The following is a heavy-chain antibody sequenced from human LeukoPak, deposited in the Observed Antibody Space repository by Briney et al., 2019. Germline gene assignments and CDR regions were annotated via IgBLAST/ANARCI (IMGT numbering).Heavy chain of an antibody. CDR1: GGSISNYY. V-gene: IGHV4-4*07. CDR3: ARGGIGTSLDY. Sequence: SETLSLTCTVSGGSISNYYWSWIRQPAGKGLELIGRIYSSGSTNYNPSLKSRVTMSVDTSKNQFSLKLSSVTAADTAVYYCARGGIGTSLDYWGQGALVTVSS. J-gene: IGHJ4*02. D-gene: IGHD2-21*01. CDR2: IYSSGST.